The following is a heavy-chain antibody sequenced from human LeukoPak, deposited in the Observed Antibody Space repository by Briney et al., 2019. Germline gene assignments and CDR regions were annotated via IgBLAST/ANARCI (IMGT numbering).Heavy chain of an antibody. Sequence: PGGSLRLSCVASGFNFSDYYLSWVRQAPGKGLEWISYIRNSGNTIYYADSVKGRFTISRDNAKNSLFLQMNSLRAEDTAVYYCARDLSGRFWFDPWGQGTLVTVSS. CDR1: GFNFSDYY. CDR3: ARDLSGRFWFDP. V-gene: IGHV3-11*01. CDR2: IRNSGNTI. D-gene: IGHD3-10*01. J-gene: IGHJ5*02.